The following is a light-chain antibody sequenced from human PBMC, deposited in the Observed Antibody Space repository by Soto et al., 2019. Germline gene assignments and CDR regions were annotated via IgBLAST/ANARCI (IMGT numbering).Light chain of an antibody. CDR1: SSDVGGYNY. CDR2: DVS. CDR3: SSYTSSSTYV. Sequence: SVLTQPASVSGSPGQSITISCTGTSSDVGGYNYVSWYQRHPGKAPKLMIYDVSNRPSGVSNRFSGSKSGNTAPLTISGLQAEDEADYYCSSYTSSSTYVFGTGTKVTVL. J-gene: IGLJ1*01. V-gene: IGLV2-14*01.